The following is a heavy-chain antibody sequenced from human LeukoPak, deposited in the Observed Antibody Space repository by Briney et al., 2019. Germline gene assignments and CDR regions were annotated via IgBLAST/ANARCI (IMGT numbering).Heavy chain of an antibody. V-gene: IGHV4-59*01. J-gene: IGHJ6*02. CDR2: IYYSGST. CDR1: GGSISSYY. Sequence: SETLSLTCTVSGGSISSYYWSWIRQPPGKGLEWIGYIYYSGSTNYNPSLKSRVIISVDTSKNQFSLKLSSVTAADTAVYYCARNPSYDILTGYSDYYGMDVWGQGTTVTVSS. CDR3: ARNPSYDILTGYSDYYGMDV. D-gene: IGHD3-9*01.